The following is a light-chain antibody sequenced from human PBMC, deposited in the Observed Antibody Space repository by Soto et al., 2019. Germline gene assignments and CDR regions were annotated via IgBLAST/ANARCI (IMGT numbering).Light chain of an antibody. CDR2: GAS. V-gene: IGKV1-39*01. CDR1: QSVSNF. CDR3: QQGYIAPWT. J-gene: IGKJ1*01. Sequence: DIQMTQSPSSVSASVGDRVSIACRASQSVSNFLNWYQQKPGKAPKLLIYGASTLQSGVPSRFSGRASGTDFSLTISSLQPEDVATYYCQQGYIAPWTFGQGTKVEIK.